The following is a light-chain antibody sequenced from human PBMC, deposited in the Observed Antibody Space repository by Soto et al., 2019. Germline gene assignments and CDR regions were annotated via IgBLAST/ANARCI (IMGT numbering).Light chain of an antibody. V-gene: IGKV1-5*01. CDR3: QQYTSYSVNA. J-gene: IGKJ2*01. CDR1: QSISGW. Sequence: DIQMTQSAYTLSPSVGDRVSITCRASQSISGWLAWYQQKPGKAPKLLIHDASSLESGVPSRFSGSGSGTEFSLTISRLQPDDFATYYCQQYTSYSVNALGQGTKV. CDR2: DAS.